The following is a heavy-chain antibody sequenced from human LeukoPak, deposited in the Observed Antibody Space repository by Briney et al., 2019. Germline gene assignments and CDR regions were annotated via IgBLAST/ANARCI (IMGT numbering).Heavy chain of an antibody. CDR2: IYYSGST. D-gene: IGHD1-20*01. J-gene: IGHJ4*02. V-gene: IGHV4-39*07. CDR1: GGSISSSSYY. Sequence: SETLSLTCTVSGGSISSSSYYWGWIRQPPGKGLEWIGSIYYSGSTYYNPSLKSRVTISVDTSKNQFSLKLNSVTAADTAVYYCARGNGYNWNDQNFDYWGQGTLVTVSS. CDR3: ARGNGYNWNDQNFDY.